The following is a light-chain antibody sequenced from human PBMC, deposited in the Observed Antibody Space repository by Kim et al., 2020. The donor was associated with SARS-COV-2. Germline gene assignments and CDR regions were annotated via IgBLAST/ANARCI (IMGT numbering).Light chain of an antibody. Sequence: GQSITISCTGTSSDVGGYNYVSWYHHHPGKAPRLIIYAVSDRPSGVSHRFSGSESGNTASLTISGLQAEDEADYYCSSYTSSSTLLFGGGTQLTVL. CDR2: AVS. CDR1: SSDVGGYNY. CDR3: SSYTSSSTLL. J-gene: IGLJ2*01. V-gene: IGLV2-14*03.